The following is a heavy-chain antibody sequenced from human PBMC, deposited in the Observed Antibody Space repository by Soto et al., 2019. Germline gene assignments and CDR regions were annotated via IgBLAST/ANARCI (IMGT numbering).Heavy chain of an antibody. V-gene: IGHV1-69*06. Sequence: SVKVSCKASGGTFSSYAISWVRQAPGQGLEWMGGIIPIFGTANYAQKFQGRVTITAEKSTSTAYMELRSLRSEDTAVYYCARHTYYDSSGYYLGYWGQGTMVTVYS. CDR1: GGTFSSYA. D-gene: IGHD3-22*01. J-gene: IGHJ4*02. CDR3: ARHTYYDSSGYYLGY. CDR2: IIPIFGTA.